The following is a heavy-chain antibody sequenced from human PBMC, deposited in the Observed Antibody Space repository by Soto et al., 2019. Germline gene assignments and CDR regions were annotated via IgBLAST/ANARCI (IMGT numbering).Heavy chain of an antibody. J-gene: IGHJ4*02. CDR3: VRDSHGDY. V-gene: IGHV3-74*01. Sequence: VQLVESGGGLVQPGGSLRLSCAGSGFTFSNYWMHWVRQAPGKGLEWVSRIDHDGPTDYPDSVRGRFTISRDNAENTLYLQMNSLRPEDTAVYYCVRDSHGDYWGQGTLVTVSS. CDR1: GFTFSNYW. CDR2: IDHDGPT.